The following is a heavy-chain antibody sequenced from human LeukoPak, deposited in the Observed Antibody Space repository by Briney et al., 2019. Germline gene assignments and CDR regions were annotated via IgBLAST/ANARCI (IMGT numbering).Heavy chain of an antibody. J-gene: IGHJ4*02. CDR1: GFTFSSYS. Sequence: GVSLRRSCAASGFTFSSYSMNWVRQAPGKGLEWVSSISSSSSYIYYADSVKGRFTISRDNAKNSLYLQMNSLRAEDTAVYYCARDGGGELLTSFDYWGQGTLVTVSS. CDR3: ARDGGGELLTSFDY. V-gene: IGHV3-21*01. D-gene: IGHD1-26*01. CDR2: ISSSSSYI.